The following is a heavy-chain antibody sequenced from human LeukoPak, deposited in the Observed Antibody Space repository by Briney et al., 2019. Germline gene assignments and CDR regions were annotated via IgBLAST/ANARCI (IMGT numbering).Heavy chain of an antibody. V-gene: IGHV4-59*01. CDR2: IYYSGST. J-gene: IGHJ5*02. CDR1: GGSISSYY. Sequence: SETLSLTCTVSGGSISSYYWSWIRQPPGKGLEWIGYIYYSGSTNYNPSLKSRVTISVVTSKNQFSLKLSSVTAADTAVYYCARWVPPSDWFDPWGQGTLVTVSS. D-gene: IGHD3-10*01. CDR3: ARWVPPSDWFDP.